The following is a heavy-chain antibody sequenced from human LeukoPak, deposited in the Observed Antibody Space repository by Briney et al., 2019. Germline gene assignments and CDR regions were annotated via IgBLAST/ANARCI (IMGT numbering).Heavy chain of an antibody. D-gene: IGHD3-22*01. J-gene: IGHJ5*02. CDR3: ARRRGYYYDSSGYNNWFDP. CDR1: GYTFTSYD. V-gene: IGHV1-8*01. CDR2: MNPNSGNT. Sequence: GASVKVSCKASGYTFTSYDINWVRQATGQGLEWMGWMNPNSGNTGYAQKFQGRVTMTRNTSMSTAYMELSSLRSEDTAVYYCARRRGYYYDSSGYNNWFDPWGQGTLVTVSS.